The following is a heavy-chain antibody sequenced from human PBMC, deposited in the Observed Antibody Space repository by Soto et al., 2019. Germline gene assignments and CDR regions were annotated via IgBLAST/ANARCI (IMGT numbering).Heavy chain of an antibody. Sequence: EVHLVESGGGLVQTGGSLRLSCAIYESTVRRDSMNWVRQAPGKGLEWVAHINQDGSQKYYVDSVKGRFTISRDNANNLLSLQMNSLGAGDPAMYSCSGGVGDAFWGQGTLVTVSS. CDR2: INQDGSQK. CDR1: ESTVRRDS. V-gene: IGHV3-7*04. J-gene: IGHJ4*02. CDR3: SGGVGDAF. D-gene: IGHD1-26*01.